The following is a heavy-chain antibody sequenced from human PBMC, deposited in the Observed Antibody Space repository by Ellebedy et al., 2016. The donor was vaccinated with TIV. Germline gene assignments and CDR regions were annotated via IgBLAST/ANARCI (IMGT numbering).Heavy chain of an antibody. CDR1: GFTFTSYG. CDR3: GRGKGYDFGEE. Sequence: GESLKISCAAFGFTFTSYGLHWVRQAPGKGLECVAFVSYNGFNTYYRDSVRGRFSISRDNAKDTLYLQMSSLRHEDTAVYHCGRGKGYDFGEEWGQGTLVSVSS. D-gene: IGHD4-17*01. CDR2: VSYNGFNT. J-gene: IGHJ4*02. V-gene: IGHV3-30*03.